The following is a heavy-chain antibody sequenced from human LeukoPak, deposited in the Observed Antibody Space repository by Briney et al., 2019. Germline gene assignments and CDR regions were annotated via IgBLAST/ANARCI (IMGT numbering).Heavy chain of an antibody. J-gene: IGHJ4*02. CDR1: GGSISSGDYY. Sequence: SETLSLTCTVSGGSISSGDYYWSWIRQPPGKGLEWIAYMYYSGSTYYNPSLKSRVTISVDTSKNQFSLKLSSVTAADTAVYYCASLNVDTAMGDPDYWGQGTLVTVSS. D-gene: IGHD5-18*01. CDR2: MYYSGST. V-gene: IGHV4-30-4*01. CDR3: ASLNVDTAMGDPDY.